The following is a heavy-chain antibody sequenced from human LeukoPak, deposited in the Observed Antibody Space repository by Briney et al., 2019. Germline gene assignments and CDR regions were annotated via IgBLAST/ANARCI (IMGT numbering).Heavy chain of an antibody. V-gene: IGHV1-2*02. D-gene: IGHD3-10*01. CDR2: INPNSGGT. CDR3: ARDGFGDYYYYYMDV. CDR1: GNTFTGYY. J-gene: IGHJ6*03. Sequence: ASVKVSCKASGNTFTGYYMHWVRQAPGQGLEWMRWINPNSGGTNYAQKFQGRVTMTRDTSISTAYMELSRVRSDDTAVYYCARDGFGDYYYYYMDVWGKGTTVTVSS.